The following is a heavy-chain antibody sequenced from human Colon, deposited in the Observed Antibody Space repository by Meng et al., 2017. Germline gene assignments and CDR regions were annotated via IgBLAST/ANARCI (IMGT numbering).Heavy chain of an antibody. V-gene: IGHV4-34*01. CDR1: GGSFSCYY. Sequence: QVHLQQWGAGLLKPAGTLCPTCAVYGGSFSCYYWSWIRQPPGKGLEWIGEINHSGSTNYNPSLKSRVTISVDTSKNQFSLKLSSVTAADTAVYYCARVRITIFGVVSTFDYWGQGTLVTVSS. CDR2: INHSGST. D-gene: IGHD3-3*01. J-gene: IGHJ4*02. CDR3: ARVRITIFGVVSTFDY.